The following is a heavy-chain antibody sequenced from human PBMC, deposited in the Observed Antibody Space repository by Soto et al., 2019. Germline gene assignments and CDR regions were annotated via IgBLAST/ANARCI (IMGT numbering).Heavy chain of an antibody. J-gene: IGHJ4*02. V-gene: IGHV3-30*04. Sequence: GGSLRLSCVVSGFTFSTYAMYWVRQAPGKGLEWVALISFDGSSEYYADSVKGRFTISRDDAINSLYLQMNSLRPDDTAVYYCANFPSCSSSTCLDYWGRGTLVTVSS. CDR3: ANFPSCSSSTCLDY. CDR1: GFTFSTYA. CDR2: ISFDGSSE. D-gene: IGHD2-15*01.